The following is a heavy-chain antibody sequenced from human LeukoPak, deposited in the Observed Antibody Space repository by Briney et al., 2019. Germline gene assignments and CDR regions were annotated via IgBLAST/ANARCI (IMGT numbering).Heavy chain of an antibody. CDR1: GYTFTGYY. CDR2: INPNNGAT. Sequence: ASAKVSCKASGYTFTGYYMHWVRQAPGQGLEWMGRINPNNGATNYAQKLQGRVTITGDTSISTAYMELSSLRSDDTAAYYCTRESGSYHGNDYWGQGTLVTVSS. J-gene: IGHJ4*02. D-gene: IGHD1-26*01. CDR3: TRESGSYHGNDY. V-gene: IGHV1-2*06.